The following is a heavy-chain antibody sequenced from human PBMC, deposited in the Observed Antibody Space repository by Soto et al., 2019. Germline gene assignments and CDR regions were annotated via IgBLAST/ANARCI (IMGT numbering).Heavy chain of an antibody. CDR3: ARHVSLDYTIDS. D-gene: IGHD4-4*01. CDR1: GYSFTSYW. CDR2: IDPSDSYT. V-gene: IGHV5-10-1*01. J-gene: IGHJ4*02. Sequence: SLKISCKGSGYSFTSYWISWVRQMPGKGLEWMGRIDPSDSYTNYSPSFQGHVTISADKSISTAYLQWSSLKASDTAMYYCARHVSLDYTIDSRGQGTLVPVSS.